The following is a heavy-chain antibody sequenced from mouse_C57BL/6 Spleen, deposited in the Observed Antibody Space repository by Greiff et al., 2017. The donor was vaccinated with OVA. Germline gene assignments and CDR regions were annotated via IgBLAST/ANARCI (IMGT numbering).Heavy chain of an antibody. CDR1: GFTFSSYA. J-gene: IGHJ2*01. CDR3: TREGGRSLYDVDY. D-gene: IGHD1-1*01. CDR2: ISSGGDYI. Sequence: DVHLVESGEGLVKPGGSLKLSCAASGFTFSSYAMSWVRQTPEKRLEWVAYISSGGDYIYYADTVKGRFTISRDNARKTLYRQMSSLKSEDTAMYDWTREGGRSLYDVDYGGQGTTLTVSS. V-gene: IGHV5-9-1*02.